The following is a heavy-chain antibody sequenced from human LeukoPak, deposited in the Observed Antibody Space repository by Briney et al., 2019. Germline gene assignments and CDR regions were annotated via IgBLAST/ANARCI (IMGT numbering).Heavy chain of an antibody. J-gene: IGHJ4*02. D-gene: IGHD3-16*01. V-gene: IGHV3-7*01. CDR1: GFTFSNYW. CDR3: AGGLNTSPGVDY. CDR2: IKEDGSQK. Sequence: GGSLRLSCAASGFTFSNYWMNWVRQAPGKGLEWVANIKEDGSQKYYVDSVKGRFTSSRDNAKNSVYLQMSSLRDEDTAVYYCAGGLNTSPGVDYWGQGTLVVVSS.